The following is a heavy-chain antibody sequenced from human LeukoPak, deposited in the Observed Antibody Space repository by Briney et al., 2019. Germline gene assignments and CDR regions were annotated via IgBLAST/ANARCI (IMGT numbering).Heavy chain of an antibody. V-gene: IGHV1-18*01. Sequence: ASVKVSCKASGYTFTSYGISWVRQAPGQGLEWMGWISGYNGNTNYAQQKLQGRVTMTTDTSTSTAYMELRSLRSDNTAVYYCARDLKRGYSSGRYSWGTGSSNDYWGQGTLVTVSS. D-gene: IGHD6-19*01. J-gene: IGHJ4*02. CDR3: ARDLKRGYSSGRYSWGTGSSNDY. CDR2: ISGYNGNT. CDR1: GYTFTSYG.